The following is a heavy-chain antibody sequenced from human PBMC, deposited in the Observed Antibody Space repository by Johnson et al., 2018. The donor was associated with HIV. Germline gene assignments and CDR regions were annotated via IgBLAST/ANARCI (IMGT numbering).Heavy chain of an antibody. CDR2: IRYDGSNK. CDR1: GFTFSSYA. J-gene: IGHJ3*02. V-gene: IGHV3-30-3*01. D-gene: IGHD6-19*01. Sequence: QVQLVESGGGVVQPGRSLRLSCAASGFTFSSYALHWVRQAPGKGLEWVAVIRYDGSNKYYADSVKGRFTISRDNSKNTLYLQMNSLRAEDTAVFYCTYSSAWSPGAFDIWGQGTMVTVSS. CDR3: TYSSAWSPGAFDI.